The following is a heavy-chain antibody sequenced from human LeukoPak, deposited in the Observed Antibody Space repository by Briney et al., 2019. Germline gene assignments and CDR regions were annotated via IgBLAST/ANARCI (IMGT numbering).Heavy chain of an antibody. Sequence: KTSETLSLTCAVYGGSFSSYYWSWIRQPPGKGLEWIGYIYYSGSTNYNPSLKSRVTISVDTSKNQFSLKLSSVTAADTAVYYCASFPPRFYYDSSGYPTRGGWGQGTLVTVSS. J-gene: IGHJ4*02. CDR2: IYYSGST. CDR3: ASFPPRFYYDSSGYPTRGG. V-gene: IGHV4-59*01. D-gene: IGHD3-22*01. CDR1: GGSFSSYY.